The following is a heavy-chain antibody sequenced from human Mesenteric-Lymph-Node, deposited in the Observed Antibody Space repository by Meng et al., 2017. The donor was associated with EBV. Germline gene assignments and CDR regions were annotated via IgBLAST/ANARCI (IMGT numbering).Heavy chain of an antibody. CDR2: IYTGDTA. J-gene: IGHJ4*02. CDR3: ARDPTYGSGTHIDY. Sequence: EVQLVEPGGGLIQPGGSLRPSCAASGITVSSNFMSWVRQAPGKGLEWVSIIYTGDTAYYADSVKGRFTISRDNSKNTLYLQMNSLGAEDTAVYYCARDPTYGSGTHIDYWGQGTLVTVSS. D-gene: IGHD3-10*01. CDR1: GITVSSNF. V-gene: IGHV3-53*01.